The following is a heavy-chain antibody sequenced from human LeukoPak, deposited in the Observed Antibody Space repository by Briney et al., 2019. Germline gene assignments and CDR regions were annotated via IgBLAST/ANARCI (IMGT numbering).Heavy chain of an antibody. CDR2: IYSSGST. V-gene: IGHV4-4*07. Sequence: PSETLSLTCTVSGGSISSYYWSWIRQPAGKGLEWIGRIYSSGSTNYNPSLKSRVTMSADRSRNQFSLNLNSVTAADTAVYYCARINWNYFDYWGQGILVTVSS. CDR3: ARINWNYFDY. D-gene: IGHD1-1*01. CDR1: GGSISSYY. J-gene: IGHJ4*02.